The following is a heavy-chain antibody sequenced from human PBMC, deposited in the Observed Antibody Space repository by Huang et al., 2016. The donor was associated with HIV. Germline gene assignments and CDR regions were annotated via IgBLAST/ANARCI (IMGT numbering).Heavy chain of an antibody. Sequence: EVQLVESGGGLVQPGGSLRLSCAASGFSISSYWMHWVRQAPGKGRVRVSRINSEGSSTSYADSVKGRFTISRDNAKNTLYLQMNSLRAEDTAVYYCARDPRIQSWLNFFDYWGQGTLVSVSS. CDR2: INSEGSST. CDR1: GFSISSYW. CDR3: ARDPRIQSWLNFFDY. D-gene: IGHD3-22*01. V-gene: IGHV3-74*01. J-gene: IGHJ4*02.